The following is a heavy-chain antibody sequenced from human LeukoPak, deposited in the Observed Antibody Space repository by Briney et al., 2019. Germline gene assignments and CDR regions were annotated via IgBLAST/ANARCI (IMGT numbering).Heavy chain of an antibody. CDR1: GFTFSSYA. Sequence: GRSLRLSCAASGFTFSSYAMHWVRQAPGKGLEWVAVISYDGSNKYYADSVKGLFTISRDNSKNTLYLQMNSLRAEDTAVYYCARDFYYDSSGYPKNWFDPWGQGTLVTVSS. V-gene: IGHV3-30-3*01. CDR2: ISYDGSNK. J-gene: IGHJ5*02. D-gene: IGHD3-22*01. CDR3: ARDFYYDSSGYPKNWFDP.